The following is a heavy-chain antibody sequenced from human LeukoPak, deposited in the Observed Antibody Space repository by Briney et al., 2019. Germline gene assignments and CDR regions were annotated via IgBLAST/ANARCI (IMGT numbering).Heavy chain of an antibody. V-gene: IGHV4-39*02. Sequence: PSETLSLTCTVSGGSISSSSYYWGWIRQPPGKGLEWIGSIYYSGSTYYNPSLKSRVTISVDTSKNQFSLKLSSVTAADTAVYYCARDTGSPRGIPDYWGQGTLVTVSS. D-gene: IGHD6-13*01. CDR3: ARDTGSPRGIPDY. CDR2: IYYSGST. J-gene: IGHJ4*02. CDR1: GGSISSSSYY.